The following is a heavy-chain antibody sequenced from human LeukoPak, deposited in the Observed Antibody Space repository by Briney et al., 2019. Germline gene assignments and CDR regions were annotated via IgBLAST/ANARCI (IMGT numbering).Heavy chain of an antibody. V-gene: IGHV4-39*01. CDR3: ARQGIGSPFDY. CDR1: GDSISSNDYY. J-gene: IGHJ4*02. D-gene: IGHD2-15*01. Sequence: SETLSLTCFVSGDSISSNDYYWGWIRQPPGNGLEWIGNIYYSGSTYYNPSLKSRVTISVDTSKNQFSLRLSSVTAADTGVYYCARQGIGSPFDYWGQGTLVTVSS. CDR2: IYYSGST.